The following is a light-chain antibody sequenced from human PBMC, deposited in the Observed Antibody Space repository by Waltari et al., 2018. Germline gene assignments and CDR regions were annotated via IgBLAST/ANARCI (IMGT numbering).Light chain of an antibody. CDR3: QVWDAIDAPVL. CDR1: NIGRKR. Sequence: SYVLTQPPSVSVAPGKTAKISCGGNNIGRKRVHWYQQKPGQAPVLVVFDDTDRPLGIPERFSGSNSGNTATLTIRRAEAGDEADYYCQVWDAIDAPVLFGGGTKLTVL. CDR2: DDT. J-gene: IGLJ2*01. V-gene: IGLV3-21*03.